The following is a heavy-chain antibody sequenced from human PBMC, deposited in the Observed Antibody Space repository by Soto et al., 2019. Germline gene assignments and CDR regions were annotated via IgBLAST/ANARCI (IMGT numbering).Heavy chain of an antibody. V-gene: IGHV3-23*01. CDR2: TGGSGGST. CDR1: GLTFSNYA. D-gene: IGHD4-17*01. CDR3: AKAKVTTVTTSWFDP. J-gene: IGHJ5*02. Sequence: EVQVLESGGGLVQPGGSLRLSCVASGLTFSNYAMSWVRQAPGKGLEWVSGTGGSGGSTYYADSVKGRFTISRDNGQNHLYLEMNSLRAEDTAVYYCAKAKVTTVTTSWFDPRGQGTLVPVSS.